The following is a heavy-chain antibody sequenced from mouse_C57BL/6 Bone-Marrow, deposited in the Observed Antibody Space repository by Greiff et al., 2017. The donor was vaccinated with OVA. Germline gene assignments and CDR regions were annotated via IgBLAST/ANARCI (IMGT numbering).Heavy chain of an antibody. V-gene: IGHV1-15*01. Sequence: LQESGAELVRPGASVTLSCKASGYTFTDYEMHWVKQTPVHGLEWIGAIDPETGGTAYNQKFKGKAILTADKSSSTAYMELRSLTSEDSAVYYCTRNYFDYWGQGTTLTVSS. CDR3: TRNYFDY. CDR2: IDPETGGT. J-gene: IGHJ2*01. CDR1: GYTFTDYE.